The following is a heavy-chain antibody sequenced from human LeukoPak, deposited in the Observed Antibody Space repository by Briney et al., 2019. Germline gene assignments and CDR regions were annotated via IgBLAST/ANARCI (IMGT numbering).Heavy chain of an antibody. J-gene: IGHJ4*02. CDR1: GFTVSSNY. Sequence: GGSLRLSCAASGFTVSSNYMSWVRQAPGKGLEWASVIYSGSSTYYADSVKGRFIISRHNSKNTLYLQMNSLRAEDTAVYYCARAGQRIAAAGYFDYWGQGTLVTVSS. CDR3: ARAGQRIAAAGYFDY. D-gene: IGHD6-13*01. V-gene: IGHV3-53*04. CDR2: IYSGSST.